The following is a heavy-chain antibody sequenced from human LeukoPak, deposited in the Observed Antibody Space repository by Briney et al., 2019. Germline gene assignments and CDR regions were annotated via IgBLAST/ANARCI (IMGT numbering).Heavy chain of an antibody. V-gene: IGHV3-30*18. D-gene: IGHD5-18*01. CDR2: ISYDGSNK. CDR1: GFTFSSYG. J-gene: IGHJ4*02. CDR3: AKDLRGYSYGYANFDY. Sequence: GRSLRLSCAASGFTFSSYGVHWVRQAPGKGLEWVAVISYDGSNKYYADSVKGRFTISRDNSKNTLYLQMNSLRAEDTAVYYCAKDLRGYSYGYANFDYWGQGTLVTVSS.